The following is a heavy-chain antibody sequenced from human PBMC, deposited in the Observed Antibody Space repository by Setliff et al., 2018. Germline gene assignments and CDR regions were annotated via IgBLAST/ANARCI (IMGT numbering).Heavy chain of an antibody. CDR2: ISDTALGI. D-gene: IGHD6-13*01. Sequence: GGSLRLSCAASGFTFNTYAMSWVRQPPGKGLEWVSSISDTALGIYYADSVRGRFTISRDNSKKTLYLQMSSLRAEDTAVYYCVKDVVGYSSTWPKRDYFDYWGQGTLVTVSS. J-gene: IGHJ4*02. CDR3: VKDVVGYSSTWPKRDYFDY. V-gene: IGHV3-23*01. CDR1: GFTFNTYA.